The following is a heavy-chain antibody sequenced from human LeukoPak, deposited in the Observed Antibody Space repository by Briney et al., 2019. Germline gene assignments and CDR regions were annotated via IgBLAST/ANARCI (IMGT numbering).Heavy chain of an antibody. CDR1: GFTFSNYW. V-gene: IGHV3-74*01. CDR3: ARSRYDYIWGIDY. D-gene: IGHD3-16*01. Sequence: GGSLRLSCAASGFTFSNYWMHWVRQAPGKGLVWVSRLNSDGSSTNYADCVKGRFTISRDNAKNTLYLQMNSLRDEDTAVFYCARSRYDYIWGIDYWGQGTLVTISS. J-gene: IGHJ4*02. CDR2: LNSDGSST.